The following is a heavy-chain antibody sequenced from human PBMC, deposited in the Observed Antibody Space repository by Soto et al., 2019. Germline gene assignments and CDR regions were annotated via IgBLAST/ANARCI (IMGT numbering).Heavy chain of an antibody. Sequence: GGSLRLSCAASGFTFSTSNMMWVRQAPGKGLEWISFISSSGAAIFYADSVRGRFTISRDNGKSSLFLQMNSLRGEDTAVYYCAKTVDCSSTSCQKKYYYYYGMDVWGQGTTVTVSS. CDR2: ISSSGAAI. D-gene: IGHD2-2*01. V-gene: IGHV3-48*01. CDR1: GFTFSTSN. J-gene: IGHJ6*02. CDR3: AKTVDCSSTSCQKKYYYYYGMDV.